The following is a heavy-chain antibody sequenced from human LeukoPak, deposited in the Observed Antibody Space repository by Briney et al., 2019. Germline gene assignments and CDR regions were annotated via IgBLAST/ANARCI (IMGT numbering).Heavy chain of an antibody. CDR3: ARGPRYFDWLDY. D-gene: IGHD3-9*01. V-gene: IGHV4-59*12. J-gene: IGHJ4*02. CDR2: IYYSGST. CDR1: GGSISSYY. Sequence: ASETLSLTCTVSGGSISSYYWSWIRQPPGRGLEWIGYIYYSGSTNYNPSLKSRVTISVDTSKNQFSLKLSSVTAADTAVYYCARGPRYFDWLDYWGQGTLVTVSS.